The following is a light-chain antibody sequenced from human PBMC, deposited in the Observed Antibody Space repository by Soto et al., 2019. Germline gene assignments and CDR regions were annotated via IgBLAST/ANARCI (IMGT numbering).Light chain of an antibody. Sequence: QSVLTQPASVSGSPGQSITISCTGTSSDVGAYNYDSWYQQHHPGEAPKLIIYDVSHRPSGVSNRFSGSKSGNTASLTISGLQTEDEADYYCRSYTSATTYVFGTGTKVTVL. CDR1: SSDVGAYNY. CDR2: DVS. CDR3: RSYTSATTYV. V-gene: IGLV2-14*03. J-gene: IGLJ1*01.